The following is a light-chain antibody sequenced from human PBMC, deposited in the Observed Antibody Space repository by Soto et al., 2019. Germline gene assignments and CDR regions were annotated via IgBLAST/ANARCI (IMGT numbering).Light chain of an antibody. J-gene: IGKJ1*01. CDR3: QQFSSYSRT. V-gene: IGKV1-5*01. CDR2: SVS. Sequence: DIQMTQSPSTLSAYVGDRVTITCRASQSVNSWLAWYQQKPGRAPKLLIYSVSNLDSGVPSKFSGSGSGTKFTLTISSLQPDDFATYYCQQFSSYSRTFGQGTKVDIK. CDR1: QSVNSW.